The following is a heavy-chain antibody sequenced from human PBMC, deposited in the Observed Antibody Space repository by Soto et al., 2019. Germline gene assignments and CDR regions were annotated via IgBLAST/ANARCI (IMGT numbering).Heavy chain of an antibody. CDR3: ATGGGCGETSCQLANF. V-gene: IGHV3-15*01. Sequence: GGSLRLSCAVSGLNFRGAWMSWVRQAPGKGLEWVGRIKNEADGAAADYPASVEGRFTIFRDDSTNTVYLQMDGLRTEDSGFYYCATGGGCGETSCQLANFWGQGTLVTVSS. J-gene: IGHJ1*01. CDR2: IKNEADGAAA. D-gene: IGHD1-1*01. CDR1: GLNFRGAW.